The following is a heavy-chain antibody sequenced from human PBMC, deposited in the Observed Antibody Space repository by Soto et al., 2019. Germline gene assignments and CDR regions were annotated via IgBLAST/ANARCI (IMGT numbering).Heavy chain of an antibody. CDR3: TTRMTAHFDY. J-gene: IGHJ4*02. D-gene: IGHD2-21*02. V-gene: IGHV3-23*01. Sequence: GGSLRLSCVASGFTFSHYTLNWVRRAPGKGLEWVSTISDRPTGHTHYAESVRGRFTISRDDSRDTVFLQMDSLRAEDTAVYYCTTRMTAHFDYWGQGVLVTVSS. CDR2: ISDRPTGHT. CDR1: GFTFSHYT.